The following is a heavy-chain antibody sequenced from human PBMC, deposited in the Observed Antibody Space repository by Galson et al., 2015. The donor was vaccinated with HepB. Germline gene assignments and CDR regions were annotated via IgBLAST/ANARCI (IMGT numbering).Heavy chain of an antibody. CDR2: ISSSSSYI. Sequence: SLRLSCAASGLTFSSYSMNWVRQAPGKGLEWVSSISSSSSYIYYADPVKGRFTISRDNAKNSLYLQMNSLRAEDTAVYYCARAYQYSSHYTVDYWGQGTLVTVSS. V-gene: IGHV3-21*01. CDR1: GLTFSSYS. J-gene: IGHJ4*02. CDR3: ARAYQYSSHYTVDY. D-gene: IGHD6-13*01.